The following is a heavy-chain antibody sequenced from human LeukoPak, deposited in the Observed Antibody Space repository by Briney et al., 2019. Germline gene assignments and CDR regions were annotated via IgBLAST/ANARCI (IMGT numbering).Heavy chain of an antibody. J-gene: IGHJ6*02. CDR3: ARGYYYYGLDV. Sequence: ASVKVSCKASGYTFTTYDINWVRQAPGQGLEWMGWMSPSSGNRGYAQKFQGRVTMTRDTSVSTAYMELSSLRSDDTAVYYRARGYYYYGLDVWGQGTTVTVSS. V-gene: IGHV1-8*01. CDR1: GYTFTTYD. CDR2: MSPSSGNR.